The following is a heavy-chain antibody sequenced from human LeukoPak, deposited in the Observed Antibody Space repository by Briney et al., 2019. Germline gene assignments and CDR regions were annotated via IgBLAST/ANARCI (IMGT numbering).Heavy chain of an antibody. CDR2: VSGSGGST. D-gene: IGHD2-2*01. V-gene: IGHV3-23*01. Sequence: GGSLRLSCAASGFTFSSYAMSWVRQSPRKGLEWVSAVSGSGGSTYYADSVRGRFTVSRDNSQITLYLQMNSLGAEDTAVYYCAGRHCSSTSCFYYYYYMDVWGKGTTVTVSS. CDR1: GFTFSSYA. J-gene: IGHJ6*03. CDR3: AGRHCSSTSCFYYYYYMDV.